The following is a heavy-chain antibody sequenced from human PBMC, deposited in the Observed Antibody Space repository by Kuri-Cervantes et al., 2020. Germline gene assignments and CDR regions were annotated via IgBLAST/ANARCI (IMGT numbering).Heavy chain of an antibody. V-gene: IGHV1-8*01. CDR2: MNPNSGNT. CDR3: ARDGAWVGAISGMDV. D-gene: IGHD1-26*01. Sequence: ASVKVSCKASGYTFTSFDINWVRQATGQGFEWMGWMNPNSGNTGYAQKFQGRVTMTRNTSISTAYMELSSLRSEDTAAYYCARDGAWVGAISGMDVWGQGITVTVSS. CDR1: GYTFTSFD. J-gene: IGHJ6*02.